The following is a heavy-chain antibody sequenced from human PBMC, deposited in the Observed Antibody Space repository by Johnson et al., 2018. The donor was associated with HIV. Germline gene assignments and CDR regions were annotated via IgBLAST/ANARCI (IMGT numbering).Heavy chain of an antibody. J-gene: IGHJ3*02. CDR1: GFTFDDYG. Sequence: VQLVESGGVVVQPGGSLRLSCAASGFTFDDYGMSWVRQAPGQGLEWVSGVNWNGGSTGYVDSVKVRFTISRDNAKNSLYLHMNSLRADDTGLYYCVRGGMYRRDDAFDIWGQGTMVTVSS. D-gene: IGHD1-14*01. CDR2: VNWNGGST. V-gene: IGHV3-20*04. CDR3: VRGGMYRRDDAFDI.